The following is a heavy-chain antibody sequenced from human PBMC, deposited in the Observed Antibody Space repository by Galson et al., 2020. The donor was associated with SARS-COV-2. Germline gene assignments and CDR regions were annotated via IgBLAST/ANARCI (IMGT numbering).Heavy chain of an antibody. J-gene: IGHJ6*02. CDR1: GFNFSIYG. V-gene: IGHV3-30*18. D-gene: IGHD1-26*01. Sequence: GESLKISCAASGFNFSIYGMHWVRQAPGKGLEWVALTSYDGSNKYYADSVKGRFTISRDNSRNTLYLQMNSLRVEDTALYYCAKFGGSNSGSPNIRGVDAWGQGTTVTVSS. CDR2: TSYDGSNK. CDR3: AKFGGSNSGSPNIRGVDA.